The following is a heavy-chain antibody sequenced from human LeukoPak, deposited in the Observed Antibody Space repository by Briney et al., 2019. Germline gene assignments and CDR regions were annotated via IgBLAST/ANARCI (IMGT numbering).Heavy chain of an antibody. CDR2: ISSSGSTI. V-gene: IGHV3-48*04. D-gene: IGHD3-10*02. CDR3: AELGITMIGGV. CDR1: GFTFSSYS. J-gene: IGHJ6*04. Sequence: GGSLRLPCAASGFTFSSYSMNWVRQAPGKGLEWVSYISSSGSTIYYADSVKGRFTISRDNAKNSLYLQMNSLRAEDTAVYYCAELGITMIGGVWGKGTTVTISS.